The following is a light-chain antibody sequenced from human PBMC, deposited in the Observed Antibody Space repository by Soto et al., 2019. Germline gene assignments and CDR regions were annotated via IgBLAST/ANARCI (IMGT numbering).Light chain of an antibody. CDR3: SSYTTSTTPGVL. V-gene: IGLV2-14*01. CDR1: GSDIGAYKY. Sequence: QSGLTQPASVSGSPGQSITISCTGTGSDIGAYKYVSWYQHHAGKAPQVIIYEVTNRPSGISNRFSGSKSGNTASLTISGLQAEDEADYYCSSYTTSTTPGVLFGGGTKLTVL. CDR2: EVT. J-gene: IGLJ2*01.